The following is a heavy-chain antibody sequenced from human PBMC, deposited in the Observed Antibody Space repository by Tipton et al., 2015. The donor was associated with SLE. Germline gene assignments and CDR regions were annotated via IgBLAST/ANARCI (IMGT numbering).Heavy chain of an antibody. V-gene: IGHV1-2*06. J-gene: IGHJ6*03. D-gene: IGHD6-13*01. CDR2: INPNSGGT. CDR3: ARNLGYRISYYYYMDV. CDR1: GYTFTGYY. Sequence: QVQLVQSGAEVKKPGASVKVSCKASGYTFTGYYMHWVRQAPGQGLEWMGRINPNSGGTNYAQKFQGRVTMTRDTSISTAYMELSRLRSDDTAVYYCARNLGYRISYYYYMDVWGKGTTVTVSS.